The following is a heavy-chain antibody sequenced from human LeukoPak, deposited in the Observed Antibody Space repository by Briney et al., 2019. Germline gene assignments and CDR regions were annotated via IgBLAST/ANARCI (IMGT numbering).Heavy chain of an antibody. Sequence: SVKVSCRASGGTFSSYAISWVRQAPGQGLEWMGGIIPIFGTANYAQKFQGRVTITADESTSTAYMELSSLRSEDTAVYYCARVPDYYDSSGQDYWGQGTLVTVSS. CDR2: IIPIFGTA. V-gene: IGHV1-69*13. CDR3: ARVPDYYDSSGQDY. J-gene: IGHJ4*02. CDR1: GGTFSSYA. D-gene: IGHD3-22*01.